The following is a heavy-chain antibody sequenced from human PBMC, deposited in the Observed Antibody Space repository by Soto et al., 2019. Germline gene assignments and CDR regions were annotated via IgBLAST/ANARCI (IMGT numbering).Heavy chain of an antibody. J-gene: IGHJ4*02. CDR3: ARGRYGDY. CDR2: ISAHNGNT. Sequence: QVHLVQSGAEVKKPGASVKVSCKASGYTFTSYGITWVRQAPGQGLEWMGWISAHNGNTDYAQKLQGRVIVTRDTSRSTAYMERRSLRSEDTAGYYCARGRYGDYWGQGAVVTGSS. D-gene: IGHD1-1*01. V-gene: IGHV1-18*01. CDR1: GYTFTSYG.